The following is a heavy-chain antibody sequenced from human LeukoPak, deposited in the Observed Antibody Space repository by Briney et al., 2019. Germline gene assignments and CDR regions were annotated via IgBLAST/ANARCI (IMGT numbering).Heavy chain of an antibody. J-gene: IGHJ3*02. Sequence: PGGSLRLSCAVSGFTVTSNYMTWVRQAPGKGLEWVSVIYSGGGTYYADSVKGRFTISRDYSKNTLYLHMNSLRAEDTAVYYCARSREDERIGAFDIWGQGTMVTVSS. CDR3: ARSREDERIGAFDI. CDR2: IYSGGGT. V-gene: IGHV3-53*01. CDR1: GFTVTSNY. D-gene: IGHD3-3*02.